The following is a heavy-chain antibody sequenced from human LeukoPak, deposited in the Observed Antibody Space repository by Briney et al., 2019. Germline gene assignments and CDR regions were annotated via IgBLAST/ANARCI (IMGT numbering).Heavy chain of an antibody. CDR2: ISGRSDNT. CDR3: AKWGDYDVLTGYYVSDF. CDR1: GFIFSNYA. V-gene: IGHV3-23*01. Sequence: GGSLRLSCAASGFIFSNYAMHWVRQAPGKGLEWVSAISGRSDNTYYADSVKGRFTLTRDSSKNTLYLQMNSLRADDTAVYYCAKWGDYDVLTGYYVSDFWGQGTLVTVSS. D-gene: IGHD3-9*01. J-gene: IGHJ4*02.